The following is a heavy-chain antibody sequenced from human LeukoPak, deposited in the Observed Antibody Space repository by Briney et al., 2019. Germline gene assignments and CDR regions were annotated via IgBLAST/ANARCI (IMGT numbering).Heavy chain of an antibody. CDR1: GFTFSSYW. V-gene: IGHV3-7*01. CDR2: IKQDGSEK. D-gene: IGHD2-2*01. J-gene: IGHJ4*02. Sequence: GGSLRLSCAASGFTFSSYWMSWGRQAPGKGLEWVANIKQDGSEKYYVDSVKGRFTISRDNAKNSLYLQMNSLRAEDTAVYYCARGLVPAAIAFDYWGQGTLVTVSS. CDR3: ARGLVPAAIAFDY.